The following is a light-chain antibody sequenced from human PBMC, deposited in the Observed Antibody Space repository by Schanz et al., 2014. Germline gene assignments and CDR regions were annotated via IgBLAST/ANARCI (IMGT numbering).Light chain of an antibody. V-gene: IGKV3-20*01. Sequence: DIVLTQSPATLSLSPGERATLSCRASQSVSSFLVWYQQKPGQAPRLLIYGASSRATGIPDRFRGSGSGTDFTLTIARLEPEDFAVYYCQQYGSSPWTFGQGTKVEIK. CDR1: QSVSSF. CDR2: GAS. CDR3: QQYGSSPWT. J-gene: IGKJ1*01.